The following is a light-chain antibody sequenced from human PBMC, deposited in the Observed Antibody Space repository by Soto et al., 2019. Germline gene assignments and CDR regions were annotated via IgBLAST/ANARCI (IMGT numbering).Light chain of an antibody. CDR1: QDISNY. Sequence: IQMTQSPSSLSASVGGRVTITCQASQDISNYLNWYQQKPGKAPKLLISDASRLETGVPSRFSGRGSGTDFTFTISSLQPEDIATYYCQQYHSLITFGRGTRLEIK. CDR3: QQYHSLIT. V-gene: IGKV1-33*01. J-gene: IGKJ5*01. CDR2: DAS.